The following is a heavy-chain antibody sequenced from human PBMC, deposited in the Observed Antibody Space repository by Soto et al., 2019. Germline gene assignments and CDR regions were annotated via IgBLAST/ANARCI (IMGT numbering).Heavy chain of an antibody. CDR1: GFTVSSYW. CDR3: ARPDFWSGYYDLYYFDY. D-gene: IGHD3-3*01. Sequence: GGSLRLSCAASGFTVSSYWMGWVRQAPGKGLEWVANIKQDGSEKYYVDSVKGRFTISRDNAKNSLYLQMNSLRAEDTAVYYCARPDFWSGYYDLYYFDYWGQGTLVTVS. CDR2: IKQDGSEK. J-gene: IGHJ4*02. V-gene: IGHV3-7*05.